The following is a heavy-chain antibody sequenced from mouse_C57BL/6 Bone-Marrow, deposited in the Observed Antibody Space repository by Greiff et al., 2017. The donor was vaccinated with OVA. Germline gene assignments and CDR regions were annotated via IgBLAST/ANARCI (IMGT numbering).Heavy chain of an antibody. CDR2: IYPGNSDT. J-gene: IGHJ3*01. V-gene: IGHV1-5*01. D-gene: IGHD1-1*01. Sequence: VQLQQSGTVLARPGASVKMSCKTSGYTFTSYWMHWVKQRPGQGLEWIGAIYPGNSDTSYNQKFKGKAKLTAVTSASTAYMELSSLTNEDSAVYYGTRGALGYYGGFAYWGQGTLVTVSA. CDR3: TRGALGYYGGFAY. CDR1: GYTFTSYW.